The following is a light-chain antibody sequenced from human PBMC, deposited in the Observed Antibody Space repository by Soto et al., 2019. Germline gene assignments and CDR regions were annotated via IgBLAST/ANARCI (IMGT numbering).Light chain of an antibody. CDR3: SSYTSSITLV. Sequence: QSVLTQPASVSGAPGQSITISCTGTSSDVGGYNYVSWYQQHPGKAPKLMIYEVSNRPSGVSNRFSGSKSGNTASLTISGLQAEDEGDYDCSSYTSSITLVFGGGTKLTVL. CDR1: SSDVGGYNY. J-gene: IGLJ2*01. V-gene: IGLV2-14*01. CDR2: EVS.